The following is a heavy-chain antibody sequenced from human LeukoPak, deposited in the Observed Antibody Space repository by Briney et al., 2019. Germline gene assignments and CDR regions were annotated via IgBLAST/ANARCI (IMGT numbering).Heavy chain of an antibody. CDR1: GGSFSNYY. D-gene: IGHD4-11*01. V-gene: IGHV4-34*01. Sequence: PSETLSLTCAVYGGSFSNYYWSWIRQPPGKGLEWIGEINHSGSTYYNPSLKSRVTISVDRSKNQFSLKLSSVTAADTAVYYCARGWRSKSTVTTPFNNWFDPWGQGTLVTVSS. J-gene: IGHJ5*02. CDR3: ARGWRSKSTVTTPFNNWFDP. CDR2: INHSGST.